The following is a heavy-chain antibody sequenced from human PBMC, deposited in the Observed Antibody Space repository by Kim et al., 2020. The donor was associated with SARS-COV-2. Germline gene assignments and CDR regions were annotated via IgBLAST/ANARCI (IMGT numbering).Heavy chain of an antibody. J-gene: IGHJ6*02. D-gene: IGHD3-10*01. CDR1: GGSFSGYY. V-gene: IGHV4-34*01. CDR2: INHSGNS. CDR3: ARRFGELARLKYSYALDV. Sequence: SETLSLTCAVYGGSFSGYYWTWIRQPPGKGLEWIGGINHSGNSNYSPSLKSRMTMSVETSKNEISLSLSSVTAADSAVYFCARRFGELARLKYSYALDVWGQGTTVTVSS.